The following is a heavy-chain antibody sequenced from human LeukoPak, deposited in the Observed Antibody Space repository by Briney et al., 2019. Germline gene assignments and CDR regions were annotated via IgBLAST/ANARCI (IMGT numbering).Heavy chain of an antibody. CDR2: TYYRSKWYN. V-gene: IGHV6-1*01. CDR3: ARRRTTGDFDY. Sequence: SQTLSLTFAISGDSVSINSAAWNWIRQSPPRGLEWLGRTYYRSKWYNDYAESVKSRITINPDTSRNQFSLQLNSVTPEDTAMYYCARRRTTGDFDYWGQGTLVTVSS. D-gene: IGHD1-1*01. J-gene: IGHJ4*02. CDR1: GDSVSINSAA.